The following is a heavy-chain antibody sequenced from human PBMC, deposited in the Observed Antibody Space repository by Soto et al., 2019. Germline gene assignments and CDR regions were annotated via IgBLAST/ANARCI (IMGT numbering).Heavy chain of an antibody. V-gene: IGHV4-4*02. J-gene: IGHJ3*02. CDR2: IFHSGSA. D-gene: IGHD2-21*02. CDR3: ARVPGVVVSADDAFDI. CDR1: GGSVSSSNW. Sequence: QVQLQESGPGLVKPSGTLSLTCAVSGGSVSSSNWWSWVRLSPGKGLEWMGEIFHSGSAHYNPSLKSRATISLDKSKNQFSLRLTSVTAADTAVYYCARVPGVVVSADDAFDIWGTGTSVIVSS.